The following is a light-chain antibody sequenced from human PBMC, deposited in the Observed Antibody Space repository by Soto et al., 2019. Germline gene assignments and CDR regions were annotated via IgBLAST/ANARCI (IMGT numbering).Light chain of an antibody. CDR2: EVS. CDR1: SSDVGGYNY. J-gene: IGLJ1*01. V-gene: IGLV2-14*01. CDR3: SSYTSRSIDYV. Sequence: QSALTQPASVSGSPGQSITISCTGTSSDVGGYNYVSWYQQHPGKAPKLMIYEVSNRPSGVSNRFSGSKSGNTASLTISGLQAEDEAYYYCSSYTSRSIDYVFGTGTKLTVL.